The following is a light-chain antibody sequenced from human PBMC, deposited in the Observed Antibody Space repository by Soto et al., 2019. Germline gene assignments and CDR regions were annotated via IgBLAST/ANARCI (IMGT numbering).Light chain of an antibody. CDR3: QHYGDSPPEYT. Sequence: EIVLTQSPGTLSLSPGERATLSCRASQSVSSSFLAWYQQRPGQAPRLLIFGASYRATGIPHRFSGSGSGTDFTLTISRLEPEDFAVYYCQHYGDSPPEYTFGPGTNVDSK. CDR1: QSVSSSF. J-gene: IGKJ3*01. V-gene: IGKV3-20*01. CDR2: GAS.